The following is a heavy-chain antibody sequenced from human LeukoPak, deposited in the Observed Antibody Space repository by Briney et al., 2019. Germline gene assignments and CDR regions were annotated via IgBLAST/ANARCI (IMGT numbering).Heavy chain of an antibody. V-gene: IGHV3-7*03. D-gene: IGHD4-17*01. CDR3: AKDHYGDYEAD. CDR2: IKQDGSEK. CDR1: GFTFSTYW. Sequence: GGSLRLSCAASGFTFSTYWMTWVGQAPGKGLEWVANIKQDGSEKNYVDSVKGRFTISRDNSKNTLYLQMNSLRAEDTAVYYCAKDHYGDYEADWGQGTLVTVSS. J-gene: IGHJ4*02.